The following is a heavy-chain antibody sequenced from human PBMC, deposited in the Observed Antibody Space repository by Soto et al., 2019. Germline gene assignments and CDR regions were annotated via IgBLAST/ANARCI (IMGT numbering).Heavy chain of an antibody. CDR2: IIPIFGTA. V-gene: IGHV1-69*13. CDR1: GGTFSSYA. CDR3: AGEKPRGYDFRSGQDAFDI. J-gene: IGHJ3*02. D-gene: IGHD3-3*01. Sequence: SVKVSCKASGGTFSSYAISWVRQAPGQGLEWMGGIIPIFGTADYAQKFQGRVTITADESTSTAYMELSSLRSEDTAVYYCAGEKPRGYDFRSGQDAFDIWGQGTMVTVSS.